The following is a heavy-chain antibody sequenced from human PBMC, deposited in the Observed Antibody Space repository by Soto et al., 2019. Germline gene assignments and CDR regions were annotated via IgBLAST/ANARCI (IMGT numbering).Heavy chain of an antibody. CDR2: IYPGDSDT. J-gene: IGHJ5*02. CDR3: VRVGVVGSFSLTIAWFHP. Sequence: GESLKISCMGSGYTFTSHSIGWVRQMPGKGLEWMGIIYPGDSDTRYSPSLQGHVTISSDKSIRTAYLQWNNLKASDTAMHHCVRVGVVGSFSLTIAWFHPWVPRTLV. CDR1: GYTFTSHS. D-gene: IGHD2-15*01. V-gene: IGHV5-51*01.